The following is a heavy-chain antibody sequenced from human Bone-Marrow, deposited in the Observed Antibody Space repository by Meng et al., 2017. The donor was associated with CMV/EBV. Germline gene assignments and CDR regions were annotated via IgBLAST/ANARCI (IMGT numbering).Heavy chain of an antibody. CDR3: ARGERRYWFDP. J-gene: IGHJ5*02. V-gene: IGHV1-18*01. CDR1: GYTFTSFG. D-gene: IGHD3-9*01. CDR2: VSPYSGQT. Sequence: CKASGYTFTSFGISWVRQAPGQGLEWMGWVSPYSGQTDYSQSFQGRVSMTTDTSTRTAYMEMRGLRSDDTAVYYCARGERRYWFDPWGQGTLVTVSS.